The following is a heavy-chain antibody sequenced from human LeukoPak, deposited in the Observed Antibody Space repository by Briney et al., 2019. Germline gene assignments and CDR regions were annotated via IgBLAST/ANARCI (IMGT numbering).Heavy chain of an antibody. CDR1: RFIFSNYW. CDR2: INQDGSEK. J-gene: IGHJ4*02. CDR3: AITSLDY. Sequence: GGSLRLSCGASRFIFSNYWMSWVRQAPGRGLQWVANINQDGSEKYYVDSVKGRFTISRDNAKSSLYLQMNSLRAEDTAVYYCAITSLDYWGQGTLVTVSS. V-gene: IGHV3-7*01.